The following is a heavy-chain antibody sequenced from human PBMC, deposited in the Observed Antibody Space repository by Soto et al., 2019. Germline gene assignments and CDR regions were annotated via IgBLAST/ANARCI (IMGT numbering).Heavy chain of an antibody. Sequence: PSETLSLTCTVSGGSISSYYWSWIRQPPGKGLEWIGYIYYSGSTNYNPSLKSRVTISVDTSKNQFSLKLSSVTAADTAVYYCARENYGDYERSYFDYWGQGTLVTVSS. V-gene: IGHV4-59*01. CDR2: IYYSGST. CDR3: ARENYGDYERSYFDY. D-gene: IGHD4-17*01. CDR1: GGSISSYY. J-gene: IGHJ4*02.